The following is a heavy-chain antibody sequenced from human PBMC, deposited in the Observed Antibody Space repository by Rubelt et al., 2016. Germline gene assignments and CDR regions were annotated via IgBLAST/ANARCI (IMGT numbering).Heavy chain of an antibody. V-gene: IGHV4-34*01. Sequence: QVQLQQWGAGLLKPSETLSLTCAVYGGSFSGYYWSWIRQPPGKGLEWIGEINHSGSTNYNPSLKGGVTNSVGTSKNQLSLKLSSVTAADTAVYYCARGGSYYGYYYYGMDVWGQGTTVTVSS. CDR2: INHSGST. CDR3: ARGGSYYGYYYYGMDV. J-gene: IGHJ6*02. CDR1: GGSFSGYY. D-gene: IGHD1-26*01.